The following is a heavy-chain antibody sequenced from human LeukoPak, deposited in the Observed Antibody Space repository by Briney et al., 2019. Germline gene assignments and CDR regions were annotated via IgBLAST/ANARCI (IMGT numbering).Heavy chain of an antibody. J-gene: IGHJ4*02. V-gene: IGHV1-3*01. D-gene: IGHD6-19*01. CDR3: ARGGPNRSGWTLDY. Sequence: ASVKVPCKASGYTFTNYALHWVRLAPGQRLEWMGWINADNGNTESSQQFQGRVTITWETSATTAYMELSSLRSEDTAVYYCARGGPNRSGWTLDYWGQGTLVTVSS. CDR2: INADNGNT. CDR1: GYTFTNYA.